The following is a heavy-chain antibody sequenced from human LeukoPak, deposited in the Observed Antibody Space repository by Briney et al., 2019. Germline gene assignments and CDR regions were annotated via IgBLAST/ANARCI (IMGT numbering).Heavy chain of an antibody. CDR3: ARGRRFYYYYYMDV. J-gene: IGHJ6*03. D-gene: IGHD1-1*01. V-gene: IGHV4-34*01. Sequence: SETLSLTCAVYGGSFSGYYWSWIRQPPGKGLEWIGEINHSGSTNYNPSLKSRVTISVDTSKNQFSLKLSSLTAADTAVYYCARGRRFYYYYYMDVWGKGTTVTVSS. CDR2: INHSGST. CDR1: GGSFSGYY.